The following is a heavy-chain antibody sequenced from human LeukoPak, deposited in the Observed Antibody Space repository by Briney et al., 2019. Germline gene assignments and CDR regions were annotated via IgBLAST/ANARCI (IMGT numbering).Heavy chain of an antibody. D-gene: IGHD2-8*02. CDR1: GFTFDNYN. Sequence: GGSLRLSCAASGFTFDNYNMNWVRQAPGKGLEWVSSISSGTNYIFEADSVEGRFTVTKDTALNSLSLQMNSLRADDTAVYYCARSAGGNYFDYWDQGTLVTVSS. J-gene: IGHJ4*02. CDR3: ARSAGGNYFDY. V-gene: IGHV3-21*01. CDR2: ISSGTNYI.